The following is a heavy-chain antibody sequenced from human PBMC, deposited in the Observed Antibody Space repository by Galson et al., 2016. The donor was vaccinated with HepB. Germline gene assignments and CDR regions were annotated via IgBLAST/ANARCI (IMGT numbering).Heavy chain of an antibody. Sequence: SETLSLTCAAYGGPFSDYYWTWIRQPPGKGLQWIGEISHAGNTAYNPSLKSRVTISKDTSKNQFSLKLKSVTAADTAAYYCASAGFCRSSNCYGARRHYYGMDVWGQGTTVTVSS. CDR3: ASAGFCRSSNCYGARRHYYGMDV. J-gene: IGHJ6*02. D-gene: IGHD2-2*01. V-gene: IGHV4-34*01. CDR2: ISHAGNT. CDR1: GGPFSDYY.